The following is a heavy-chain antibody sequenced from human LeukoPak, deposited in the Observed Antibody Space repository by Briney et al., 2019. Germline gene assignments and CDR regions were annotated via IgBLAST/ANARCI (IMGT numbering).Heavy chain of an antibody. J-gene: IGHJ4*02. CDR1: GGSISSYY. D-gene: IGHD3-16*01. CDR2: IYYSGST. V-gene: IGHV4-59*01. Sequence: SETLSLTCTVSGGSISSYYWSWIRQPPGKGLEWIGYIYYSGSTNYNPSLKSRVSISVDTPKNQFCLKLSSVTAADTAAYYCARGVSGSYVFDYWGQGTLVTVSS. CDR3: ARGVSGSYVFDY.